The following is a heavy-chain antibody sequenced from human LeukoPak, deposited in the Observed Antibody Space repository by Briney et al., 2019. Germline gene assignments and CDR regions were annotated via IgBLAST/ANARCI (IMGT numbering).Heavy chain of an antibody. CDR3: ATLSGVRGVPFDP. CDR2: FDPEDGET. D-gene: IGHD3-10*01. V-gene: IGHV1-24*01. J-gene: IGHJ5*02. CDR1: GYTFTGYY. Sequence: ASVKVSCKASGYTFTGYYMHWVRQAPGQGLEWMGGFDPEDGETIYAQKFQGRVTMTEDTSTDTAYMELSSLRSEDTAVYYCATLSGVRGVPFDPWGQGTLVTVSS.